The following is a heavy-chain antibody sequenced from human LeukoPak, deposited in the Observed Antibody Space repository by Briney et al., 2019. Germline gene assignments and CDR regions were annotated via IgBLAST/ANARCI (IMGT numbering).Heavy chain of an antibody. J-gene: IGHJ4*02. V-gene: IGHV3-23*01. CDR3: AKDPRYCSGGSCSELYYFDY. D-gene: IGHD2-15*01. CDR2: ISGSGGST. Sequence: GGSLRLSCAASGFTFSSYAMSWVRQAPGKGLEWVSAISGSGGSTYYADSVKGRFTISRDNSKNTLYLQMNSLRAEDTAVYYCAKDPRYCSGGSCSELYYFDYWGQGTLVAVSS. CDR1: GFTFSSYA.